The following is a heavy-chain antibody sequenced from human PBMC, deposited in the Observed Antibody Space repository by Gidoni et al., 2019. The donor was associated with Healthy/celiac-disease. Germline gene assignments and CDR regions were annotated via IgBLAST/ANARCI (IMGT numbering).Heavy chain of an antibody. Sequence: EVQLVESGGGLVQPGGSLRLSCSASGFTFSSYAMHWVRPAPGKGLEYVSAISSNGGSTYYADAVKGRFTISRDNSKNTLYLQMSILRAEDTAVYYCVKDLFGMVRAVIDEHWGQGTLVTVSS. CDR3: VKDLFGMVRAVIDEH. J-gene: IGHJ4*02. CDR2: ISSNGGST. V-gene: IGHV3-64D*06. D-gene: IGHD3-10*01. CDR1: GFTFSSYA.